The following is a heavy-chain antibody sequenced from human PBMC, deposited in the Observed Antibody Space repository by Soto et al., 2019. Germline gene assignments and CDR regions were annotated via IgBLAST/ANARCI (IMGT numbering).Heavy chain of an antibody. V-gene: IGHV5-10-1*01. CDR2: IDPIDSYT. CDR3: ARRAHMSRRGETFSYYYYGMDV. Sequence: EVQLVQSGAEVKKPGESLRISCKGSGYSFTSYWISWVRQMPGKGLEWMGRIDPIDSYTNYSPSFQGHVTISADKSISTAYLQWSSLKASDTAMYYCARRAHMSRRGETFSYYYYGMDVWGQGTTVIVSS. J-gene: IGHJ6*02. D-gene: IGHD3-16*01. CDR1: GYSFTSYW.